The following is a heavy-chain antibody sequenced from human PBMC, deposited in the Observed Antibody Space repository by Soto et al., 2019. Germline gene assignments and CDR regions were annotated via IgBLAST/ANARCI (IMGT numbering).Heavy chain of an antibody. CDR3: AKDPSYYYDSSGYYPDY. J-gene: IGHJ4*02. V-gene: IGHV3-23*01. Sequence: EVQLLESGGGLVQPGGSLRLSCAASGFTFSSYAMSWVRQAPGKGLEWVSAISGSGGSTYYADSVKGLFTISRDNSKNTLYLQMNSLRAEDTAVYYCAKDPSYYYDSSGYYPDYWGQGTLVTVSS. D-gene: IGHD3-22*01. CDR2: ISGSGGST. CDR1: GFTFSSYA.